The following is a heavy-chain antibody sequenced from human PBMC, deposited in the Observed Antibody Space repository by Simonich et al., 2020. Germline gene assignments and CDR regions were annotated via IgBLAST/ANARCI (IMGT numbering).Heavy chain of an antibody. D-gene: IGHD1-1*01. CDR2: IYTGDSAT. CDR1: GYSFTSYW. Sequence: EVQLVQSGAEVKKPGESLKISCKGSGYSFTSYWVGWVRPMPGKGLEWMGSIYTGDSATRYSPSFQGQVTSSADKSIGTAYLQWSSLKASDTAMYYCARQLNDFDIWGQGTMVTVSS. CDR3: ARQLNDFDI. V-gene: IGHV5-51*01. J-gene: IGHJ3*02.